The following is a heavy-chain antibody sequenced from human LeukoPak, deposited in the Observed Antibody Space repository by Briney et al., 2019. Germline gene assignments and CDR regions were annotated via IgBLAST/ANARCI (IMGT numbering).Heavy chain of an antibody. J-gene: IGHJ4*02. CDR2: INPNSCCT. V-gene: IGHV1-2*06. CDR1: GYTFTRYY. D-gene: IGHD3-10*01. CDR3: ARQTYDYGSGSLFDY. Sequence: APVKASCKPSGYTFTRYYLLWVRQAPGAGLEWRGRINPNSCCTNYAQQFHRRVTMTRDKPLSPAYMEPRRLRSDDTAVYYCARQTYDYGSGSLFDYWGQGALVTVSS.